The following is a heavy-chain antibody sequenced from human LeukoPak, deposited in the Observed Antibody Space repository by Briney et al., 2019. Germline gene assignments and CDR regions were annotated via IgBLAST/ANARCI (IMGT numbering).Heavy chain of an antibody. J-gene: IGHJ4*02. D-gene: IGHD2-15*01. Sequence: PGGSLRLSCAASGFTFSSYSLNWVRQAPGKGLEWVSSINSGGTSRYYADSVKGRFTISRDNAQNSLSLQMNSLRAEDSAVYYYARSLCGTDDYWGQGTLVTVSS. V-gene: IGHV3-21*06. CDR1: GFTFSSYS. CDR3: ARSLCGTDDY. CDR2: INSGGTSR.